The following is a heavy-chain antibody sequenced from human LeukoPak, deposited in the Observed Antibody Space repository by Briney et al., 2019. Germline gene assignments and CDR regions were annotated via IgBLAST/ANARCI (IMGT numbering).Heavy chain of an antibody. CDR2: IYYSGST. D-gene: IGHD2-15*01. CDR3: ARGPPPNCSGGSCFRFDY. J-gene: IGHJ4*02. Sequence: SETLSLTCTVSGGSISSSSYYWGWIRQPPGKGLEWIGSIYYSGSTYYNPSLKSRVTISVDTSKNQFSLKLSSVTAADTAVYYCARGPPPNCSGGSCFRFDYWGQGTLVTVSS. V-gene: IGHV4-39*07. CDR1: GGSISSSSYY.